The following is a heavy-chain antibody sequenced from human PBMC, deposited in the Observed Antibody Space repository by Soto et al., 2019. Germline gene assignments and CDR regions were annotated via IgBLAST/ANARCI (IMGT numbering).Heavy chain of an antibody. J-gene: IGHJ5*02. CDR3: ARMYSSGSGWFHP. V-gene: IGHV4-31*03. Sequence: LQESGPGLVKPSQTLSLTCFVSGYSITAGGYYWSWIRHLPGKGLEWIGSFYSSGSILYNPSLRSRVSISGDTSSNHFSMSLTSVTGADTGRYYCARMYSSGSGWFHPWGQGTLVTVSS. D-gene: IGHD6-19*01. CDR1: GYSITAGGYY. CDR2: FYSSGSI.